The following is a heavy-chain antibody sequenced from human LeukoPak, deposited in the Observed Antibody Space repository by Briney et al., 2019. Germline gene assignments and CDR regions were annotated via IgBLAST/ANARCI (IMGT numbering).Heavy chain of an antibody. Sequence: ASVKVSCKVSGYTFTDYYMHWVQQAPGKGLEWMGLVDPEDGETIYAEKFQGRVTITADTSTDTAYMELSSLRSEDTAVYFCATDSLTLWGLLGSWGKGPRATVS. J-gene: IGHJ4*02. D-gene: IGHD1-26*01. CDR3: ATDSLTLWGLLGS. CDR1: GYTFTDYY. V-gene: IGHV1-69-2*01. CDR2: VDPEDGET.